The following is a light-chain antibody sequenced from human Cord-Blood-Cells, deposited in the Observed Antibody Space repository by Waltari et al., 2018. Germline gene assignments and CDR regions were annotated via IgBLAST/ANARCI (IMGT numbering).Light chain of an antibody. CDR3: QQSYSTPYS. CDR1: QSISSY. Sequence: QITQSPSSLSASVGDRVTITCRASQSISSYFNWYQQKPGKAPKLLIYAASSLQSGVPSRFSGSGSGTDFTLTISSLQPEDFATYYCQQSYSTPYSFGQGTKLEIK. V-gene: IGKV1-39*01. J-gene: IGKJ2*03. CDR2: AAS.